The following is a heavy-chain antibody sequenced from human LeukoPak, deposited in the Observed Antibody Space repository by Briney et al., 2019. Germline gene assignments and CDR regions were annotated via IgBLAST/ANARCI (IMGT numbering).Heavy chain of an antibody. CDR3: ARGEEHGSGTVHFDY. V-gene: IGHV4-59*01. Sequence: SETLSLTCTVSGGSMSTYYWTWIRQPPGKGLEWIGFIYYTGSTNYNPSLKSRDTISVDTSKNQCCLMLSSVTAAGTAVYYCARGEEHGSGTVHFDYWGHGALGTVSS. J-gene: IGHJ4*01. D-gene: IGHD3-10*01. CDR2: IYYTGST. CDR1: GGSMSTYY.